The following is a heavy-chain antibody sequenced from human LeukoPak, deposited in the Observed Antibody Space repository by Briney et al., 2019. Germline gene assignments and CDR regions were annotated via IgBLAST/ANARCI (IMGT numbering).Heavy chain of an antibody. CDR1: GGSISSSDTYY. V-gene: IGHV4-61*02. CDR2: IYTTGST. Sequence: PSETLSLTCTVSGGSISSSDTYYWSWIRQPAGKRLEWIGRIYTTGSTYYNPSLKSRVTISVDTSKNQFSLKLSSVTAADTAVYYCARQPKSCAPGIFITGKACWFDSWGQGTLVTVSP. D-gene: IGHD3-10*01. CDR3: ARQPKSCAPGIFITGKACWFDS. J-gene: IGHJ5*01.